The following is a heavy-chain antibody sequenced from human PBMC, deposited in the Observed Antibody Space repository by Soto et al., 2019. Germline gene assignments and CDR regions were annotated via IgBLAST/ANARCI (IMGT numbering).Heavy chain of an antibody. J-gene: IGHJ4*02. Sequence: QVQLQQWGAGLLKPSETLSLTCAVYGCSFSGYYWSWIRQPPGKGLEWIGEINHSGSTNYNPSLKSRVTIAVDTSKNQFSLKLSSVTAADTTVYYCARGTMVRAHKDWGQGTLVTVS. V-gene: IGHV4-34*01. CDR2: INHSGST. D-gene: IGHD3-10*01. CDR1: GCSFSGYY. CDR3: ARGTMVRAHKD.